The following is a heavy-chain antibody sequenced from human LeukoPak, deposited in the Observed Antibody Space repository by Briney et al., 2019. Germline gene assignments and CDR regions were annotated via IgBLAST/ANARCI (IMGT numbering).Heavy chain of an antibody. Sequence: GGSLRLSCAASGFSFSSYWMHWVRQAPGKGLVWVSRINSDGSSTSYADSVKGRFTISRDNAKNTLYLQMNSLRAEDTAVYYCATYGSGSPYTYYYYYYMDVWGKGTTVTVSS. CDR1: GFSFSSYW. V-gene: IGHV3-74*01. D-gene: IGHD3-10*01. CDR2: INSDGSST. CDR3: ATYGSGSPYTYYYYYYMDV. J-gene: IGHJ6*03.